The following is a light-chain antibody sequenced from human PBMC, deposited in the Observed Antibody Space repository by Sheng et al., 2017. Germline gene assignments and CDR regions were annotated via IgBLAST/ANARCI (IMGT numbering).Light chain of an antibody. Sequence: IVLTQSPGILSLSPGERATLSCGASQSVTGNFLAWYQQKPGQAPRLLIYGASNRATGIPDRFSGSGSGTDFTLTISRLEPEDFAVYYCHQYGASPPYTFGQGTKVEI. CDR2: GAS. CDR1: QSVTGNF. J-gene: IGKJ2*01. V-gene: IGKV3-20*01. CDR3: HQYGASPPYT.